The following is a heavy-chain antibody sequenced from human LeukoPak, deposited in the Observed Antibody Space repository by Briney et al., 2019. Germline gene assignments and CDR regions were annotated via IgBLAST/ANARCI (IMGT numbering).Heavy chain of an antibody. J-gene: IGHJ5*02. CDR3: ARGYNSAWYYNWFDP. CDR2: IHHSGST. Sequence: SETLSLTCTVSGYFISSGYYWGWIRQPPGKGLQWIGSIHHSGSTYYNPSLKSRVTISVDTSKNQFSLKLTSVTAADTAVYYCARGYNSAWYYNWFDPWGQGTLVTVSS. CDR1: GYFISSGYY. D-gene: IGHD6-19*01. V-gene: IGHV4-38-2*02.